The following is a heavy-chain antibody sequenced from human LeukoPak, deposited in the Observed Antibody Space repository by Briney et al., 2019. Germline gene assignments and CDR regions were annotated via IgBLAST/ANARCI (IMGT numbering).Heavy chain of an antibody. Sequence: GASVKVSCKSSGFTFTDEYIHRVRQAPGQGLEWMGWINPYSGAINYAQKFQGRVTLTKDTSISTAYMELSRLTSDDTAVYYCASGGVAVAGSAIDYWGQGTLVTVSS. CDR3: ASGGVAVAGSAIDY. CDR2: INPYSGAI. J-gene: IGHJ4*02. V-gene: IGHV1-2*02. CDR1: GFTFTDEY. D-gene: IGHD6-19*01.